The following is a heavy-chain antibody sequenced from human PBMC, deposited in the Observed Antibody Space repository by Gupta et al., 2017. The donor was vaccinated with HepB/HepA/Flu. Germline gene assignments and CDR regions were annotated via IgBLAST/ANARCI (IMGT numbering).Heavy chain of an antibody. V-gene: IGHV1-69*01. J-gene: IGHJ4*02. Sequence: QVQLVQSGAEVKKPGSSVKVSCKASGGTFSSYAISGVRQAPGQGLEWMGGIIPIFGTANYAQKFQGRVTITADESTSTAYMELSSLRSEDTAVYYCARDTLVVPAAIGEGFDYWGQGTLVTVSS. CDR1: GGTFSSYA. CDR3: ARDTLVVPAAIGEGFDY. CDR2: IIPIFGTA. D-gene: IGHD2-2*02.